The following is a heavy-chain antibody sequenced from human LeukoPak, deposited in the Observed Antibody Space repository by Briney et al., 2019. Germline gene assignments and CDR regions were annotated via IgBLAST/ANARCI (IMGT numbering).Heavy chain of an antibody. CDR1: GFTFSSYA. CDR2: MCYDGDNK. CDR3: ARELIALLWFGELGY. J-gene: IGHJ4*02. D-gene: IGHD3-10*01. Sequence: GGSLRLSCAASGFTFSSYAMHWVRQALGKGLEWVSVMCYDGDNKFYADSVKGRFTISRDNSKNELYLQMHSLRAEDTAVYYYARELIALLWFGELGYWGQGTLVTFAS. V-gene: IGHV3-30*04.